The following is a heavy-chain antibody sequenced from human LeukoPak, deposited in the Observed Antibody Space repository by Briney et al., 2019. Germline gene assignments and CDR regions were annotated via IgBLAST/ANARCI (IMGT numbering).Heavy chain of an antibody. CDR1: GFTFSDYY. J-gene: IGHJ4*02. D-gene: IGHD4-17*01. V-gene: IGHV3-7*03. CDR2: IKEDGSEK. CDR3: ARDLRSLHDYGENYSDY. Sequence: GGSLRLSCAASGFTFSDYYMSWIRQAPGKGLEWVANIKEDGSEKSYVDSVKGRFTISRDNAKNSMYLQMNSLRAEDTAVYYCARDLRSLHDYGENYSDYWGQGTLVTVSS.